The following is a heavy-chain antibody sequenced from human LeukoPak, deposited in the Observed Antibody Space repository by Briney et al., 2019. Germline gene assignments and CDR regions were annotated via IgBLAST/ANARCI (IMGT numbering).Heavy chain of an antibody. J-gene: IGHJ4*02. CDR3: AREYSGTFYFDY. CDR1: GYIFTTYY. CDR2: IKPGSAST. D-gene: IGHD1-26*01. Sequence: GASVKVSCKASGYIFTTYYIHWVRQAPGQGLEWMGIIKPGSASTGYAQKFQGKVIMTRDTSTSTVYMELSSLRSDDTAVYYCAREYSGTFYFDYWGQGTLVTVSS. V-gene: IGHV1-46*01.